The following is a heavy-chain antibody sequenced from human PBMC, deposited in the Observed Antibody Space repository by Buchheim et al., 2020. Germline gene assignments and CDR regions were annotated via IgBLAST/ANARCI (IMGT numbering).Heavy chain of an antibody. D-gene: IGHD6-13*01. V-gene: IGHV3-66*01. J-gene: IGHJ4*02. CDR2: IYSGGPT. CDR3: ARGIPAAGTAFGY. CDR1: RLPVGSNY. Sequence: EEQVVESGGGLVQPGGSLRLSCAASRLPVGSNYISWVRQAPGKGLEWVSLIYSGGPTYYADSVKGRFLVSRDTSKDILYIQMNTLRAEDTAVYYCARGIPAAGTAFGYWGQGTL.